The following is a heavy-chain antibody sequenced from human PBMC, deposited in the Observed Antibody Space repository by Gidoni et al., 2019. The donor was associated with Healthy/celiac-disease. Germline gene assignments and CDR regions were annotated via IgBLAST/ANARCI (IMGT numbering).Heavy chain of an antibody. D-gene: IGHD3-16*01. CDR2: IYWNDDK. J-gene: IGHJ5*02. V-gene: IGHV2-5*01. Sequence: QITLMESVPTLVQPTQPLTLTCTFSGFSLSTSGVGVGWIRQPPGKALEWLALIYWNDDKRYSPSLKSRLTITKDTSKNQVVLTMTNMDPVDTATYYCAHRLIPNWFDPWGQGTLVTVSS. CDR3: AHRLIPNWFDP. CDR1: GFSLSTSGVG.